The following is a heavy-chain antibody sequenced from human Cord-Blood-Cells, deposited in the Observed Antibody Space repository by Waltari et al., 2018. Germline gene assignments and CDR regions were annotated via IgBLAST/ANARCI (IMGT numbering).Heavy chain of an antibody. D-gene: IGHD7-27*01. CDR3: ARNWGSDYYFDY. Sequence: EVQLVESGGGLVQPGRSLRLSCAASGFTFDDYAMHWVRQAPGKGLEWVSGISWNIGSIGYADSGKGRFTISRDNAKNSLYLQMNSLRAEDTALYYCARNWGSDYYFDYWGQGTLVTVSS. CDR1: GFTFDDYA. CDR2: ISWNIGSI. J-gene: IGHJ4*02. V-gene: IGHV3-9*01.